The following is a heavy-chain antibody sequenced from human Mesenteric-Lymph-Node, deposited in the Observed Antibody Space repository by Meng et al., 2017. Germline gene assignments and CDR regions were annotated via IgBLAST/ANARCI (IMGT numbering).Heavy chain of an antibody. CDR2: IYSGGST. D-gene: IGHD1-14*01. Sequence: EVQLVESGGGLVKPGGSLRLSCAASGFTFSNNYMNWVRQAPGKGLEWVSVIYSGGSTYYADSVKGRFTISRDNSKNTVYLRMNSLRAEDTAVYFCARSGLEGTLDYWGQGSLVTVSS. J-gene: IGHJ4*02. CDR1: GFTFSNNY. V-gene: IGHV3-66*01. CDR3: ARSGLEGTLDY.